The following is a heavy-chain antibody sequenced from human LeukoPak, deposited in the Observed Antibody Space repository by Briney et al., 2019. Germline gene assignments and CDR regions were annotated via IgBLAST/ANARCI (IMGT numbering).Heavy chain of an antibody. CDR2: ISGSGGST. Sequence: GGSLRLSCAASGFTFSSYAMSWVRQAPGKGLEWVSAISGSGGSTYYADSVKGRFTISRDNSKNTLYLQMNSLRTEDTALYYCAKGTYTAYNTGCAYWGQGTLVTVSS. CDR3: AKGTYTAYNTGCAY. V-gene: IGHV3-23*01. CDR1: GFTFSSYA. J-gene: IGHJ4*02. D-gene: IGHD3-16*01.